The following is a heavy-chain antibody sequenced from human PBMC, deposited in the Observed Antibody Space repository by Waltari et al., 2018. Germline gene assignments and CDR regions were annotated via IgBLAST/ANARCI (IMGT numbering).Heavy chain of an antibody. CDR2: IYYSGST. D-gene: IGHD1-26*01. Sequence: QVQLQESGPGLLKPSETLSLTCPVSGCSISSHYWRWIRQPPGRGLEWSGYIYYSGSTNYNPSLKSRVTISVDTSKNQFSLKLSCVTAADTAVYYCARVWSGSYWGWYFDLWGRGTLVTVSS. V-gene: IGHV4-59*11. CDR1: GCSISSHY. J-gene: IGHJ2*01. CDR3: ARVWSGSYWGWYFDL.